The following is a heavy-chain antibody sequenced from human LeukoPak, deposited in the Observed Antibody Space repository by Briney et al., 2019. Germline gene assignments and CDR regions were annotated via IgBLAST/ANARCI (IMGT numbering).Heavy chain of an antibody. V-gene: IGHV4-59*08. CDR3: ARHGVGTTELDY. J-gene: IGHJ4*02. D-gene: IGHD1-1*01. CDR1: GSSLSSYF. Sequence: PSETLSLTCTVSGSSLSSYFWSWIRQPPGKGLEWIGYISYSGTTNYNPSLKSRVTISVDTSKNQFSLKLSSVTAADTAVYFGARHGVGTTELDYWGQGTLVTVSS. CDR2: ISYSGTT.